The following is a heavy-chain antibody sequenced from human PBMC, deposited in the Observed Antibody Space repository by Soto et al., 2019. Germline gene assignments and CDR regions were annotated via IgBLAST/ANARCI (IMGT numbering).Heavy chain of an antibody. CDR1: GGSISSGGYY. CDR3: AIYDSSGSRGFQH. J-gene: IGHJ1*01. D-gene: IGHD3-22*01. CDR2: IYYSGST. V-gene: IGHV4-31*03. Sequence: QVQLQESGPGLVKPSQTLSLTCTVSGGSISSGGYYWSWIRQHPGKGLEWIGYIYYSGSTSSNPSLKSRGTISVDTSKNQFSLKLSSVTAADTAVYYCAIYDSSGSRGFQHWGQGTLVTVSS.